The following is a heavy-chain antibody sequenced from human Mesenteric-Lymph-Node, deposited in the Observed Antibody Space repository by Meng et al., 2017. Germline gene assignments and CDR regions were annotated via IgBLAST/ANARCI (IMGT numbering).Heavy chain of an antibody. CDR1: GGTFSSYA. CDR2: IIPIFGTA. V-gene: IGHV1-69*05. Sequence: SVKVSCKASGGTFSSYAISWVRQAPGQGLEWMGGIIPIFGTANYAQKFQGRVTMTTDTSTSTAYMELRSLRSDDTAVYCCARGIAAAGPFDYWGQGTLVTVSS. D-gene: IGHD6-13*01. J-gene: IGHJ4*02. CDR3: ARGIAAAGPFDY.